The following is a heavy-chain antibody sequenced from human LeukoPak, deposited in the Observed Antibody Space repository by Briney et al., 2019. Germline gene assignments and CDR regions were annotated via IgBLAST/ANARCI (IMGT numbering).Heavy chain of an antibody. J-gene: IGHJ4*02. CDR2: ISGSCGST. V-gene: IGHV3-23*01. D-gene: IGHD3-22*01. Sequence: AISGSCGSTYYAASVKGRFTISRDNSKNTLYLQMNSLRAEDTAVYYCAKSGSSGYYYPGYWGQGTLVTVSS. CDR3: AKSGSSGYYYPGY.